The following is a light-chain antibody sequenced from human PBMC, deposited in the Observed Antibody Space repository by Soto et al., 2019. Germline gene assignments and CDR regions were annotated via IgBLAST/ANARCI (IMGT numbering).Light chain of an antibody. V-gene: IGLV2-14*01. Sequence: QSALTQPASVSRSPGQSITISCTGTSSDIGGYKYVSWYQQYPGKAPKLIIFEVSNRPSGVSNRFSGSNSGNTASLTISGLQAEDEADYYCTSYAGSNNLAFGTGTKVTVL. CDR3: TSYAGSNNLA. CDR2: EVS. J-gene: IGLJ1*01. CDR1: SSDIGGYKY.